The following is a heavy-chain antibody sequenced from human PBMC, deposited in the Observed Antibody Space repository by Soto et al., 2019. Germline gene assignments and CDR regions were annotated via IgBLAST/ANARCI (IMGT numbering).Heavy chain of an antibody. CDR3: AREYNWNYSRFDY. D-gene: IGHD1-7*01. J-gene: IGHJ4*02. CDR1: GGSISSSSYY. Sequence: PSETLSLTCTVSGGSISSSSYYWGWIRQPPGKGLEWIGSIYYSGSTYYNPSLKSRVTISVDTSKNQFSLKLSSVTAADTAVYYCAREYNWNYSRFDYWGKGTLVTVSS. CDR2: IYYSGST. V-gene: IGHV4-39*07.